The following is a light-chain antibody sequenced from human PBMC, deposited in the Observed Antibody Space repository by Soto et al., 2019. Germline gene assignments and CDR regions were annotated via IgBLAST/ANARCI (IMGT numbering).Light chain of an antibody. V-gene: IGLV2-14*03. CDR1: RSDIGAYNF. J-gene: IGLJ2*01. Sequence: QSALTQPASVSGSPGQSISIACTGPRSDIGAYNFVSWYQQHPGKAPKLMLYDVNIRASGVSNRCYGSKSGKTASLTIAGLQAEDVADYYCTSWTNRTPMIFGGRTQVPVL. CDR3: TSWTNRTPMI. CDR2: DVN.